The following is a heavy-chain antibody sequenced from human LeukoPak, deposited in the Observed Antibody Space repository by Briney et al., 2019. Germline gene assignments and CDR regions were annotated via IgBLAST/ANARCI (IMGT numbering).Heavy chain of an antibody. V-gene: IGHV4-34*01. D-gene: IGHD3-22*01. CDR2: INHSGST. CDR3: ARRGIRDYYDSSGYYAFDI. J-gene: IGHJ3*02. CDR1: GGSFSGYY. Sequence: NPSETLSLTCAVYGGSFSGYYWSWIRQPPGKGLEWIGEINHSGSTNYNPSLKSRVTISVDTSKNQFSLKLSSVTAADTAVYYCARRGIRDYYDSSGYYAFDIWGQGTMVTVSS.